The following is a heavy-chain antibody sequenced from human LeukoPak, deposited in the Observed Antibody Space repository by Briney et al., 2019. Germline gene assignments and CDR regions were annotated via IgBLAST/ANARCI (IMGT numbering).Heavy chain of an antibody. Sequence: GGSLRLSCAASGFTFDDYAMHWVRHAPGKGLEWVSGISWNSGSIGYADSVKGRFTISRDNAKNSLYLQMNSLRAEDTALYYCAKDIEDTAMGSHFDYWGQGTLVTVSS. J-gene: IGHJ4*02. CDR1: GFTFDDYA. V-gene: IGHV3-9*01. CDR2: ISWNSGSI. D-gene: IGHD5-18*01. CDR3: AKDIEDTAMGSHFDY.